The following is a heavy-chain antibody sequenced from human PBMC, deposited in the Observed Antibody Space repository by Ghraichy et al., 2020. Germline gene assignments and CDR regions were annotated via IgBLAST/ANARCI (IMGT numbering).Heavy chain of an antibody. J-gene: IGHJ4*02. CDR1: GFTFSSFG. CDR2: ISNDGITK. Sequence: GGSLRLSCAASGFTFSSFGMHWVRQVPGKGLEWVAVISNDGITKYYADSVKGRFTISRDNSQSTLYLVMNSLIFEDTAIYYCARGLYADYGIDNWGQGTLVTVSS. CDR3: ARGLYADYGIDN. V-gene: IGHV3-30*03. D-gene: IGHD4-17*01.